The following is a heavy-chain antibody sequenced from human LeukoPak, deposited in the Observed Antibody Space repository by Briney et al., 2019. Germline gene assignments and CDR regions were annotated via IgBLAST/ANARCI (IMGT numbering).Heavy chain of an antibody. V-gene: IGHV3-30*04. CDR3: ARDAQWLDFDY. Sequence: SLRLSCAASGFTFISYAMHWVRQAPGKGLEWVAVISYDGSNKYYADSVKGRFTISRDNSKNTLYLQMNSLRAEDTAVYYCARDAQWLDFDYWGQGTLVTVSS. CDR1: GFTFISYA. D-gene: IGHD6-19*01. J-gene: IGHJ4*02. CDR2: ISYDGSNK.